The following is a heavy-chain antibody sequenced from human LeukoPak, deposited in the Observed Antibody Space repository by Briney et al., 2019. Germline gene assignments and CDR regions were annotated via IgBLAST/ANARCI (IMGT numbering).Heavy chain of an antibody. J-gene: IGHJ2*01. CDR3: ARTPSSGNYFPWYFDL. CDR1: GFTFSTYS. Sequence: PGGSLRLSCAVSGFTFSTYSLNWVRQAPGKGLEWVSSISSSGTYIYYADSMKGRFTISRDDAKHSLSLQMNSLRAEDTAVYYCARTPSSGNYFPWYFDLWGRGTLVTVSS. CDR2: ISSSGTYI. V-gene: IGHV3-21*01. D-gene: IGHD1-26*01.